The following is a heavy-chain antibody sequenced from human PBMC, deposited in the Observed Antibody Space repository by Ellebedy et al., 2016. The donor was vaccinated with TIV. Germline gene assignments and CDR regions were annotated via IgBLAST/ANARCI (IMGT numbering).Heavy chain of an antibody. CDR1: GGSFSGYY. J-gene: IGHJ4*02. CDR2: INHSGST. D-gene: IGHD1-26*01. Sequence: MPSETLSLTCAVYGGSFSGYYWSWIRQPPGKGLEWIGEINHSGSTNYNPSLKSRVTISVDTSKNQFSLKLSSVTAADTAVYYCARGSGYSGSDDFDYWGQGTLVTVSS. CDR3: ARGSGYSGSDDFDY. V-gene: IGHV4-34*01.